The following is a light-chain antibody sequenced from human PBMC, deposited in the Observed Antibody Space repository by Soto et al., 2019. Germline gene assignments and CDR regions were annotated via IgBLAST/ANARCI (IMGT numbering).Light chain of an antibody. CDR3: QQRSSWPS. V-gene: IGKV3-15*01. Sequence: EIVMTQSPATLSVSPGERATLSCRASQSVSSNLAWYQQKPGQAPRLLIYGASTRATGIPARFSASGSGTDFTLSISSLEPEDFAVYYCQQRSSWPSFGQGTRLEI. CDR1: QSVSSN. CDR2: GAS. J-gene: IGKJ5*01.